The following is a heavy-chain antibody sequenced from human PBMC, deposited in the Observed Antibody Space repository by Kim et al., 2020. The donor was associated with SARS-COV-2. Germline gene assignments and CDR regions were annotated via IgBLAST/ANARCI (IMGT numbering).Heavy chain of an antibody. CDR3: VRGSSYSDLPGGWFDL. J-gene: IGHJ5*02. D-gene: IGHD2-21*01. V-gene: IGHV3-74*01. Sequence: GGSLRLSCAASGFTLGNYFMHWVRQAPGKGLVWVSRINYDEYKTYYADSVKGRFTIFRDNAKNTLYLQMNSLRVEDTAVYYCVRGSSYSDLPGGWFDLWGQGTLVTVSS. CDR2: INYDEYKT. CDR1: GFTLGNYF.